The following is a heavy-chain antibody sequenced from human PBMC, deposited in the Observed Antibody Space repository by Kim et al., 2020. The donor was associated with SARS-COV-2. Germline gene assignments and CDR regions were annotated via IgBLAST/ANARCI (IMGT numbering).Heavy chain of an antibody. Sequence: GGSLRLSCAASGVTVSSNYMSWVRQAPGKGLEWVSVIYSGGSTYYADSVKGRFTISRDNSKNTLYLQMNSLRAEDTAVYYCARDLVIYGMDVWGQGTTVTVSS. D-gene: IGHD2-21*01. J-gene: IGHJ6*02. V-gene: IGHV3-66*01. CDR1: GVTVSSNY. CDR2: IYSGGST. CDR3: ARDLVIYGMDV.